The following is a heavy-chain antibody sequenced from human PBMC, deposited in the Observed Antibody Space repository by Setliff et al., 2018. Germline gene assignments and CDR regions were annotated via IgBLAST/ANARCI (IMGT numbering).Heavy chain of an antibody. V-gene: IGHV4-34*01. CDR1: GESFSGYF. D-gene: IGHD3-22*01. CDR3: ARRDSTGYYGYSFDF. J-gene: IGHJ4*02. Sequence: SETLSLTCAVYGESFSGYFWSWIRQTPEKGLEWIGEISHSGNTNYNPSFKSRVTISIDTSKNQLSLKLASVTAADTAVYYCARRDSTGYYGYSFDFWGQGTLVTVSS. CDR2: ISHSGNT.